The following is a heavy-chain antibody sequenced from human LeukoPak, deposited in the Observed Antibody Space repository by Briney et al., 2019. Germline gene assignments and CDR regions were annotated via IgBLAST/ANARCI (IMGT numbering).Heavy chain of an antibody. D-gene: IGHD7-27*01. CDR2: ISSSGSTI. CDR3: ARGAGETDYYYYMDV. J-gene: IGHJ6*03. Sequence: GGSLRLSCAASEFTFSSYEMNWVRQAPGKGLEWVSYISSSGSTILYADSVKGRFTISRDNAKNSLYLQMNSLRAEDTAAYYCARGAGETDYYYYMDVWGEGTTVTISS. V-gene: IGHV3-48*03. CDR1: EFTFSSYE.